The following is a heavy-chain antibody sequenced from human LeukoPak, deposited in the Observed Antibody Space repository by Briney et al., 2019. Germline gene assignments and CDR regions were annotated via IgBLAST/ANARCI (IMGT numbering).Heavy chain of an antibody. CDR2: IYYSGST. CDR1: GGSFSGYY. D-gene: IGHD5-18*01. CDR3: ARDGDSYGYAY. Sequence: SETLSVTCAVYGGSFSGYYWSWIRQPPGKGLEWIGYIYYSGSTNYNPSLKSRVTISLDTSKNQFSLKLSSVTAADTAVYYCARDGDSYGYAYWGQGTLVTVSS. V-gene: IGHV4-59*01. J-gene: IGHJ4*02.